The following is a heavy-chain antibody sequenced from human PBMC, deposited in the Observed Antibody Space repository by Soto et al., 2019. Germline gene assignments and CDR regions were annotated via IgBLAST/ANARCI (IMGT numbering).Heavy chain of an antibody. D-gene: IGHD3-10*01. CDR3: AKGRGGSGSLTPRVDL. CDR1: GFTFNNYA. CDR2: ISGGGDTT. Sequence: EVQLLESGGGLVQPGGSLRLSCAASGFTFNNYAMTWVRQAPGKGLEWVSDISGGGDTTSYADSVKGRFTVSRDGSKNALLLQMSSLRAEDPALYYCAKGRGGSGSLTPRVDLWGQGTLGTVSS. J-gene: IGHJ4*02. V-gene: IGHV3-23*01.